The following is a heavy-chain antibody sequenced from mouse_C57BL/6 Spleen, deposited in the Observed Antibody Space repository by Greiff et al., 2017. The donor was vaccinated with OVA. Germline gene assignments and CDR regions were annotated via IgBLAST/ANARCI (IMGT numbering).Heavy chain of an antibody. CDR1: GYTFTDYN. CDR2: INPNNGGT. J-gene: IGHJ1*03. CDR3: ARQRTGSPWYFDV. D-gene: IGHD6-1*02. V-gene: IGHV1-22*01. Sequence: VQLVESGPELVKPGASVKMSCKASGYTFTDYNMHWVKQSHGKSLEWIGYINPNNGGTSYNQKFKGKATLTVNKSSSTAYMELRSLTSEDSAVYYCARQRTGSPWYFDVWGTGTTVTVSS.